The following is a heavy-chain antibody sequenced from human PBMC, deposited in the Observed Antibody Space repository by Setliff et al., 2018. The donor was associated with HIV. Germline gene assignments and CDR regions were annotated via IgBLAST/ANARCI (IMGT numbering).Heavy chain of an antibody. CDR1: GFTFSTYS. CDR3: ARVVGVAPYYYIAV. V-gene: IGHV3-48*01. J-gene: IGHJ6*03. D-gene: IGHD2-15*01. CDR2: ISGTSGTM. Sequence: GGSLRLSCAASGFTFSTYSMNWVRQAPGKGLEWVSYISGTSGTMYYADSVKGRFTISRDNAKNSLFLQMNSLTAEDTAVYYCARVVGVAPYYYIAVWGKGTTVTVSS.